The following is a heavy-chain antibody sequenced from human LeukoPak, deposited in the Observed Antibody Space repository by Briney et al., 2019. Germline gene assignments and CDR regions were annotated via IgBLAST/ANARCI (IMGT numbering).Heavy chain of an antibody. V-gene: IGHV4-38-2*02. CDR3: GRSYHDDAWAAFDM. D-gene: IGHD2-2*01. CDR2: IYRNGVT. J-gene: IGHJ3*02. CDR1: DYSTSSGYY. Sequence: SETLSLTCTVSDYSTSSGYYWGWIRQPPGKGLEWIGSIYRNGVTFSNASLRSRLSISVDTSKNQFSLRLSSVTAADTAVYYCGRSYHDDAWAAFDMWGQGTVVTISS.